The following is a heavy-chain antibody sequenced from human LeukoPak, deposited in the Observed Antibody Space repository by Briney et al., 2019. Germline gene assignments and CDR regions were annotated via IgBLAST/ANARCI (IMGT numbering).Heavy chain of an antibody. CDR1: GGSISSYY. CDR2: IYYGGST. J-gene: IGHJ4*02. CDR3: ARHTAMVTGDY. Sequence: SETLSLTCTVSGGSISSYYWSWIRQPPGKGLEYVGYIYYGGSTNYNPSLGGRVTISLDTSKNQFSLKLSSVTAADTAVYYCARHTAMVTGDYWGQGTLVTVSS. V-gene: IGHV4-59*01. D-gene: IGHD5-18*01.